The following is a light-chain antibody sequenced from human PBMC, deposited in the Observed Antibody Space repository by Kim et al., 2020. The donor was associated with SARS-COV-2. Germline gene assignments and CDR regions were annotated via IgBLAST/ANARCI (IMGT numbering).Light chain of an antibody. V-gene: IGLV3-19*01. J-gene: IGLJ2*01. Sequence: VALGQTVSITCQGDSLRSYYATWYQQKPGQAPILVIYGKNNRPPGIPDRFSGSSSGNTASLTITGTQAGDEADYYCSSRDSNDNVVFGGGTKLTVL. CDR1: SLRSYY. CDR2: GKN. CDR3: SSRDSNDNVV.